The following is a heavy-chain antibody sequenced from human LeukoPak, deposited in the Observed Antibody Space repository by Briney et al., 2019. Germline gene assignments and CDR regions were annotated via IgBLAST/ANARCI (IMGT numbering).Heavy chain of an antibody. CDR3: AARGDHYGSGKLPTAFDI. J-gene: IGHJ3*02. D-gene: IGHD3-10*01. CDR1: GGSISRYY. CDR2: FYYSGST. V-gene: IGHV4-59*08. Sequence: SGTLSLTCSVSGGSISRYYCNWIRQPPGKGLEWIGYFYYSGSTNYNPSLKSRVTISLDTSKNQFSLKLSSVTAADTAVYYCAARGDHYGSGKLPTAFDIWGQGTMVTVSP.